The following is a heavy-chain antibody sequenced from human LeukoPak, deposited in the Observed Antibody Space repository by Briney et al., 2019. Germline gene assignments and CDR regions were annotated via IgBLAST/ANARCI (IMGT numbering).Heavy chain of an antibody. V-gene: IGHV4-39*07. CDR1: GGSISNTTYY. CDR2: IYYSGST. D-gene: IGHD3-9*01. J-gene: IGHJ3*02. CDR3: ARGPDYDILTGSDAFDI. Sequence: SENLSLTCTVSGGSISNTTYYWGWIRQPPGKGLKWIGTIYYSGSTYYNPSLKSRVTISVDTSKNQFSLKLSSVTAADTAVYYCARGPDYDILTGSDAFDIWGQGTMVTVSS.